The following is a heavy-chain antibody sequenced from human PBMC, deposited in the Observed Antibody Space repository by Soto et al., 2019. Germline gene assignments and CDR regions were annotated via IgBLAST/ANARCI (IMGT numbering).Heavy chain of an antibody. Sequence: QVQLVQSGTEVKKPGASVKVSCKASGYTFTSYFMHWVRQAPGQGLEWMGMINPSGSTTYAQKLPGGVSMTRDRSTSTVHMELSSLRSEDTAVYYCARDAVYYGSGSGWFDPWGQGTLVTVSS. D-gene: IGHD3-10*01. J-gene: IGHJ5*02. CDR3: ARDAVYYGSGSGWFDP. CDR2: INPSGST. CDR1: GYTFTSYF. V-gene: IGHV1-46*04.